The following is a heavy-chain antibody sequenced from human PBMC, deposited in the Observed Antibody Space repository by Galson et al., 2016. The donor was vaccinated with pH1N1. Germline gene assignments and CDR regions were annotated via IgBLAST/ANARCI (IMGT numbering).Heavy chain of an antibody. D-gene: IGHD1-26*01. CDR3: ARDAAHTGTYYVAFDT. V-gene: IGHV4-4*07. CDR2: IYTSGGT. CDR1: GESFNNFY. Sequence: SETLSLTCAVYGESFNNFYWSWIRQPAGKGLEWIGRIYTSGGTNYNPSLKSRVTISVDTSKNHFSLKLSSVTAADTAVYYCARDAAHTGTYYVAFDTWGQGTIVTVSS. J-gene: IGHJ3*02.